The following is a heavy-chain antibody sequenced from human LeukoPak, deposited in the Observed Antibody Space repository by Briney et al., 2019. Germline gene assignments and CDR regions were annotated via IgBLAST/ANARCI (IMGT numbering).Heavy chain of an antibody. CDR3: TRRRATVTTWHFDY. V-gene: IGHV3-49*04. J-gene: IGHJ4*02. D-gene: IGHD4-17*01. Sequence: GGSLRLSCTASGFTFGDYAMSWVRQAPGRGLYWVGFIRSKALGGTTEYAASVKGRFTVSRDDSKSVAYLQMNSLKTEDTAVYYCTRRRATVTTWHFDYWGQGTLVTVSS. CDR2: IRSKALGGTT. CDR1: GFTFGDYA.